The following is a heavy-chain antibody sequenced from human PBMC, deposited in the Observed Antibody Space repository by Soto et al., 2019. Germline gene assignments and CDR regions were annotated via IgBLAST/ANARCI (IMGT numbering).Heavy chain of an antibody. Sequence: QVQLVQSGAEVKKPGASVKVSCKASGYTFTSYYMHWVRQAPGQGLEWMGIINPSGGSTSYAQKFEGRVTMTRDKWTSTVYMELSSLRSEDTAVYYCARFDLEGVVAADYAFDIWGQGTMVTVSS. CDR3: ARFDLEGVVAADYAFDI. J-gene: IGHJ3*02. CDR1: GYTFTSYY. D-gene: IGHD2-15*01. CDR2: INPSGGST. V-gene: IGHV1-46*03.